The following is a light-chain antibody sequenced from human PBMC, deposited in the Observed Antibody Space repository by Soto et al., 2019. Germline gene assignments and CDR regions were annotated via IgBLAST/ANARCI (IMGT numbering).Light chain of an antibody. CDR3: QQYGSSIT. V-gene: IGKV3-20*01. J-gene: IGKJ5*01. CDR1: ESVSRSF. CDR2: GAS. Sequence: EIVLTQSPGTLALSPGERAALYFRASESVSRSFLAWYQQKPGQAPRLLIYGASRRATGIPDRFSGSASGTDFTLTISRLEPEDFAVYYCQQYGSSITFGQGTRLEIK.